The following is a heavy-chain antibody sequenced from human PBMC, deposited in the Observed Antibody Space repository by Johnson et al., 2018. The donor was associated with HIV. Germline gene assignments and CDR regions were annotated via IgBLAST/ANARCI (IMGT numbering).Heavy chain of an antibody. Sequence: LVESGGGLVQPGGSLRLSCAASGFTFSSYWMSWVRQAPGKGLEWVSGISCNSGRIAYADSVKGRFTISRDNAKNSLYLQMNSLRAEDTAVYYCARGPSAYCGGDCPGGAFDIWGQGTMVTVSS. V-gene: IGHV3-9*01. J-gene: IGHJ3*02. CDR2: ISCNSGRI. CDR1: GFTFSSYW. CDR3: ARGPSAYCGGDCPGGAFDI. D-gene: IGHD2-21*02.